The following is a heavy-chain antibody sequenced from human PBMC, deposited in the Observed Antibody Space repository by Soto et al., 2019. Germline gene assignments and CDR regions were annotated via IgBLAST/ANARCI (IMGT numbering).Heavy chain of an antibody. Sequence: LRLSCAASGFTFSSYGMHWVRQAPGKGLEWVAVIWYDGSNKYYADSVKGRFTISRDNSKNTLYLQMNSLRAEDTAVYYCARDLMVVAATPGSSYFDYWGQGTLVTVSS. J-gene: IGHJ4*02. CDR3: ARDLMVVAATPGSSYFDY. V-gene: IGHV3-33*01. D-gene: IGHD2-15*01. CDR2: IWYDGSNK. CDR1: GFTFSSYG.